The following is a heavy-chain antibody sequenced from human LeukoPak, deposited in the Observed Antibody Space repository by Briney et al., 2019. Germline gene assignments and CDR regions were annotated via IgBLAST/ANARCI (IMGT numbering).Heavy chain of an antibody. CDR3: ARDFGDYLHFDY. CDR1: GYIFTSYN. Sequence: ASVKVSCKASGYIFTSYNIYWVRQAPGQGLEWMGIINPSGGSTSYAQKFQGRVTLTRDMSTRTVYMELSSLRSEDTAVYYCARDFGDYLHFDYWGQGTLVTVSS. V-gene: IGHV1-46*01. D-gene: IGHD4-17*01. CDR2: INPSGGST. J-gene: IGHJ4*02.